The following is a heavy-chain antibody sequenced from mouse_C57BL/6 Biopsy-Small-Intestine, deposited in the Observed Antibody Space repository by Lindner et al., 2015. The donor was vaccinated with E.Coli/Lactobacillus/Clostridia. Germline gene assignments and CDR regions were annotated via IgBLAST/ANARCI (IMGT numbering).Heavy chain of an antibody. CDR2: ISTYNGNT. J-gene: IGHJ4*01. D-gene: IGHD6-1*01. CDR1: GYTFTSNG. CDR3: TRDPVGRSSLPHNDY. V-gene: IGHV1-7*01. Sequence: SVKVSCKASGYTFTSNGISWVRQAPGQGLEWMGWISTYNGNTNYAQNLQDRVTMTTDTSTSTAYMELRGLRFDDTAVYYCTRDPVGRSSLPHNDYWGQGTLVTVSS.